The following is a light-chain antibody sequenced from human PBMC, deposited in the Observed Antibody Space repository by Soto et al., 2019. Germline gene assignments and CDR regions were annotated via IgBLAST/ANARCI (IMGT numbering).Light chain of an antibody. CDR2: DAS. J-gene: IGKJ5*01. CDR3: QQRSNWPIT. Sequence: EIVSTQSPATLSLSPGERSTLSCRASQSVSRYLAWYQQKPGQAPRLLIYDASNRATGIPARFSGSGSGTDFTLTISRLEPEDFAVYYCQQRSNWPITFGQGTRLEIK. V-gene: IGKV3-11*01. CDR1: QSVSRY.